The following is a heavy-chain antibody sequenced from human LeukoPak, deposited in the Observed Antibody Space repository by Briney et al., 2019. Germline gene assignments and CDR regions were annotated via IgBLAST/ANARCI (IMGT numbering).Heavy chain of an antibody. CDR3: ARGGGLDV. CDR1: GFTFSSYW. CDR2: INYNGNVN. J-gene: IGHJ6*02. D-gene: IGHD3-16*01. V-gene: IGHV3-7*03. Sequence: GGSLRLSCAASGFTFSSYWMNWARQAPGKGLEWVASINYNGNVNYYVDSVKGRFTISRGNAKNSLYLQMSNSRAEDTAVYFCARGGGLDVWGQGATVTVSS.